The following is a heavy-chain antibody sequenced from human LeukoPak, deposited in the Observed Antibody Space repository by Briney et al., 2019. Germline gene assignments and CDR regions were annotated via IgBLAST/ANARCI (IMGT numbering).Heavy chain of an antibody. CDR2: IYISGTP. D-gene: IGHD4-11*01. J-gene: IGHJ4*02. CDR1: GDSISTYY. V-gene: IGHV4-4*07. CDR3: AREKMTTITTIDY. Sequence: PSETLSLTCSVSGDSISTYYWTGIRQPAGKGLEWIGRIYISGTPNYNPSLRGRVTMSIDTSMNQFSLKLTSVTAADTAVYYCAREKMTTITTIDYWGQGTLVTVSS.